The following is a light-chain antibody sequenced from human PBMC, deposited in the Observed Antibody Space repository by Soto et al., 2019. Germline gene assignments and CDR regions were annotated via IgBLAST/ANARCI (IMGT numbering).Light chain of an antibody. CDR2: DVS. J-gene: IGKJ4*01. Sequence: EIVLTQSPATLSRSPGERSTLSCRASQSVSSYLGWYQQKPGQAPRLLIYDVSNRATGIPARFSGSGSGTDFTLTISNLESEDFAVYYCQQRSNWPLTFGGGTKVEIK. CDR3: QQRSNWPLT. V-gene: IGKV3-11*01. CDR1: QSVSSY.